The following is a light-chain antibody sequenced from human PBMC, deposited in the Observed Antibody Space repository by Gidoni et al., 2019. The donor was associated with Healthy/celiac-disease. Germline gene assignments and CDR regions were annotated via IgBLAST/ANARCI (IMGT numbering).Light chain of an antibody. CDR1: HIISSY. CDR2: AAS. CDR3: QQSYSTPWT. Sequence: DIQMTQSPSALSTYVGDRVTITCRASHIISSYLNWYQQKPGKAPKLLSYAASSLPSGVPSRFIGSGSWTDFTLSISRLRPEYFSTYYCQQSYSTPWTFGPGTKVEIK. V-gene: IGKV1-39*01. J-gene: IGKJ1*01.